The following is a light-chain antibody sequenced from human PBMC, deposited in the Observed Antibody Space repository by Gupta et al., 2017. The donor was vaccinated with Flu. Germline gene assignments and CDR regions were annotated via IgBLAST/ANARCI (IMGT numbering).Light chain of an antibody. J-gene: IGLJ2*01. Sequence: ANITCSGDALSREFAYWYQQKSGQAPVLVIFEDSIRPSGIPERISGSSSGTMATLIISGAQVDDEADYYCYSTDSTGNHRVFGGGTKLTVL. CDR2: EDS. V-gene: IGLV3-10*01. CDR1: ALSREF. CDR3: YSTDSTGNHRV.